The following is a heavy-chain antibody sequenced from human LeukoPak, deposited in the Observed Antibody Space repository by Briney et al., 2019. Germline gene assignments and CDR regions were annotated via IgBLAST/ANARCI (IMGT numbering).Heavy chain of an antibody. CDR1: GFSFSSYS. V-gene: IGHV3-30*02. J-gene: IGHJ6*03. Sequence: GGSLRLSCEASGFSFSSYSINWVRQAPGKGLEWVAFIRYDGSNKYYADSVKGRFTISRDNSKNTLYLQMNSLRAEDTAVYYCAKDQALEYSSSSDYYYYYMDVWGKGTTVTVSS. CDR2: IRYDGSNK. CDR3: AKDQALEYSSSSDYYYYYMDV. D-gene: IGHD6-6*01.